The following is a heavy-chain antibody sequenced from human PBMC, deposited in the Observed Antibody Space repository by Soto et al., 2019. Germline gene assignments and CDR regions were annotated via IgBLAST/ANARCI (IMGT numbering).Heavy chain of an antibody. J-gene: IGHJ6*01. V-gene: IGHV5-51*01. Sequence: GESLKISCKGSGYSFTSYWIGWVRQMPGKGLEWMGIIYPGDSDTRYSPSFQGQVTISADKSISTAYLQWSSLKASDTAMYYCARQEDVAGDHYYYGLDVWGQGTTVTVSS. CDR3: ARQEDVAGDHYYYGLDV. CDR2: IYPGDSDT. CDR1: GYSFTSYW. D-gene: IGHD6-19*01.